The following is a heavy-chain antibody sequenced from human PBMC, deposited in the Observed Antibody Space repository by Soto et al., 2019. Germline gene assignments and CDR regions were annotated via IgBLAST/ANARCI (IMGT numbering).Heavy chain of an antibody. Sequence: GESLKISCKGSGYSFTNYWISWVRQMPGKGLEWMGRIDPSDSYTNYSPSFQGHVTISADKSISTAYLQWSSLKASDTAMYYCAREVAVASYYYYGMDVWGQGTTVTVSS. J-gene: IGHJ6*02. D-gene: IGHD6-19*01. CDR3: AREVAVASYYYYGMDV. CDR1: GYSFTNYW. V-gene: IGHV5-10-1*01. CDR2: IDPSDSYT.